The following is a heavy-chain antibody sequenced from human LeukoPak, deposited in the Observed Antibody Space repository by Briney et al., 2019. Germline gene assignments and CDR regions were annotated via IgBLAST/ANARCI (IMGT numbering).Heavy chain of an antibody. CDR2: INHSGGT. CDR1: GGSFSGYY. CDR3: ARLGGSPSVDYYGSGSYYTYFDY. V-gene: IGHV4-34*01. D-gene: IGHD3-10*01. Sequence: SETLSLTCAVYGGSFSGYYWSWIRQPPGKGLEWIGEINHSGGTNYNPSLKSRVTISVDTSKNQFSLKLSSVTAADTAVYYCARLGGSPSVDYYGSGSYYTYFDYWGQGTLVTVSS. J-gene: IGHJ4*02.